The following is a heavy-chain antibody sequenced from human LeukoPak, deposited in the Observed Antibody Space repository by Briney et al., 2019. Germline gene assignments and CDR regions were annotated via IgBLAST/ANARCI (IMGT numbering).Heavy chain of an antibody. CDR3: ARVSGQFYFYYCMDV. Sequence: PSETLSLTCAVYGGSFSGYYWSWIRQPPGKGLEWIGEINHSGSTNYNPSLKSRVTISVDTSKNQFSLRLSSVTAADTAVYYCARVSGQFYFYYCMDVWGKGTTVTISS. D-gene: IGHD6-19*01. CDR2: INHSGST. V-gene: IGHV4-34*01. J-gene: IGHJ6*03. CDR1: GGSFSGYY.